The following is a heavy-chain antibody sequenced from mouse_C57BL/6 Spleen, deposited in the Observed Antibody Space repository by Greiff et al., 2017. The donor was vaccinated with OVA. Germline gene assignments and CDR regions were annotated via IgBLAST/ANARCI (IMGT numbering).Heavy chain of an antibody. Sequence: VQLQQSGAELVRPGTSVKMSCKASGYTFTNYWIGWAKQRPGHGLEWIGDIYPGGGYTNYNEKFKGKATLTADKSSSTSEDSAIYYCARGGGYYAKNDAMDYWGQGTSVTVSS. V-gene: IGHV1-63*01. D-gene: IGHD2-3*01. CDR3: ARGGGYYAKNDAMDY. J-gene: IGHJ4*01. CDR2: IYPGGGYT. CDR1: GYTFTNYW.